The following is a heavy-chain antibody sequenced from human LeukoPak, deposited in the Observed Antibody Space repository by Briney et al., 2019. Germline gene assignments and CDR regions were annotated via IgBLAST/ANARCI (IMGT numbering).Heavy chain of an antibody. Sequence: GASVKVSCKASGYTFTSYGISWVRQAPGQGLEWMGWISAYNGNTNYAQKFQGRVTITADKSTSTAYMELSSLRSEDTAVYYCARDQVAYCGGDCYGMDVWGQGTTVTVSS. J-gene: IGHJ6*02. CDR1: GYTFTSYG. CDR3: ARDQVAYCGGDCYGMDV. CDR2: ISAYNGNT. D-gene: IGHD2-21*01. V-gene: IGHV1-18*01.